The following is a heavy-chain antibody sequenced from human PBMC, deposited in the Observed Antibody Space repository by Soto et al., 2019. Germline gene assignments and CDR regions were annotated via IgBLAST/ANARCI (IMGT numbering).Heavy chain of an antibody. CDR2: IYYSGST. CDR1: GGSISSGGYY. CDR3: ARSYYDSSGYYYDTRWFDP. J-gene: IGHJ5*02. Sequence: TLSLTCTVSGGSISSGGYYWSWIRQHPGKGLEWIGYIYYSGSTYYNPSLKSRVTISVDTSKNQFSLKLSSVTAADTAVYYCARSYYDSSGYYYDTRWFDPWGQGTLVTVSS. V-gene: IGHV4-31*03. D-gene: IGHD3-22*01.